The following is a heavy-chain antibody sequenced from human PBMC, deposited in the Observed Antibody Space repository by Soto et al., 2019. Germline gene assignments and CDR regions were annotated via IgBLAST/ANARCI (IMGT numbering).Heavy chain of an antibody. CDR3: ARGEDGSPFPRFDF. Sequence: QVPLVPSGAEVKKTGSSVNVSCKASGGTFSSYAISCVRQAPGQGLEWMGGIIPIYGTANYAHKFQGRVTITADESPSTAYMELSSLRSEDTAVYYGARGEDGSPFPRFDFLGQVNLVTVSS. CDR2: IIPIYGTA. CDR1: GGTFSSYA. V-gene: IGHV1-69*12. J-gene: IGHJ4*02. D-gene: IGHD1-26*01.